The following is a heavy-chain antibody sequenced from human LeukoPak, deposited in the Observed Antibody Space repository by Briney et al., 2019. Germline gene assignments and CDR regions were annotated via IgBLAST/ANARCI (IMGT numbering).Heavy chain of an antibody. D-gene: IGHD3-10*01. CDR3: ASTGDCYYYMDV. CDR2: IIPIFGTA. J-gene: IGHJ6*03. CDR1: GGTFSSYA. V-gene: IGHV1-69*05. Sequence: ASVKVSCKASGGTFSSYAISWVRQAPGQGLEWMGGIIPIFGTANYAQKFQGRVTITTDESTSTAYMELSSLRSEDTAVYYCASTGDCYYYMDVWGKGTTVTVSS.